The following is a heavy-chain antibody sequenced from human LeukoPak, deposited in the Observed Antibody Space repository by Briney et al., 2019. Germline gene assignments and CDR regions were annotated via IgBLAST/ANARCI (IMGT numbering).Heavy chain of an antibody. D-gene: IGHD6-19*01. CDR1: GYTFTGYY. V-gene: IGHV1-2*04. CDR2: INPNSGGT. CDR3: ARSAGYSSTPDFDY. J-gene: IGHJ4*02. Sequence: GASVKVSCKASGYTFTGYYMHWVRQAPGQGLEWMGWINPNSGGTNYAQKFQGWVTMTRDTSISTAYMELSRLRSDDTAVYYCARSAGYSSTPDFDYWGQGTLVTVSS.